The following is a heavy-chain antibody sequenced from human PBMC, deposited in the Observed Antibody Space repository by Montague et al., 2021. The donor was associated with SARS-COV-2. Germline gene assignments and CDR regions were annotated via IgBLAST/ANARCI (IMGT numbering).Heavy chain of an antibody. CDR1: GFPFNTYT. Sequence: SLRLSCAASGFPFNTYTMTWVRQPPGKGLEWVSSIFGSGAGTYYXXSLQGRFTISRDNSKNRLYLQLHSLRAEDTAVYYCAKNGGSGSLVYWYFDLWGRGTPVAVSS. CDR3: AKNGGSGSLVYWYFDL. J-gene: IGHJ2*01. V-gene: IGHV3-23*01. CDR2: IFGSGAGT. D-gene: IGHD2-8*01.